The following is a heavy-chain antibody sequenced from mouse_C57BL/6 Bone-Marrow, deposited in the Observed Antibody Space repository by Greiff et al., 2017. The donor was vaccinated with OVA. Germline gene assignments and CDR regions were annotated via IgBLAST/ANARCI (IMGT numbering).Heavy chain of an antibody. CDR1: GYTFTDYE. CDR3: TNKRYCGSSPWFAY. Sequence: VQLQQSGAELVRPGASVTLSCKASGYTFTDYEMHWVKQTPVHGLEWIGAIDPETGGTAYNQKFKGKAILTADKSSSTAYMELRSLTSEDSAVYYGTNKRYCGSSPWFAYWGQGTLVTVSA. CDR2: IDPETGGT. D-gene: IGHD1-1*01. V-gene: IGHV1-15*01. J-gene: IGHJ3*01.